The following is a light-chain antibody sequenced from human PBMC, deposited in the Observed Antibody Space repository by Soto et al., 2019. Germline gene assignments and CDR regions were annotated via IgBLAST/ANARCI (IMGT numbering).Light chain of an antibody. V-gene: IGKV3-15*01. CDR3: QQYDNWPLT. J-gene: IGKJ4*01. CDR2: GAS. Sequence: EVVMTQSPATLSVSPGERATLSCRASQSVSSNLAWYQQKPGQAPRLLIYGASTRATGVPGRFSGSGSGTDFTLTISSPQSEEFAVYFCQQYDNWPLTFGGGNKVEIK. CDR1: QSVSSN.